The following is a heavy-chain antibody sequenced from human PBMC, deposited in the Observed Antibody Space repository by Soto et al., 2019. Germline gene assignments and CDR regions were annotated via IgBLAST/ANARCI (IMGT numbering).Heavy chain of an antibody. Sequence: PGGSLRVPCAASGFTFSNYAMSWVRQAPGKGLEWVSAISNSGGTTYYADSVKGRFTISRDNSKDTLHLQMNSLRAEDTAVYYCAKTPRQWLVYFDYWGQGTLVTVSS. J-gene: IGHJ4*02. V-gene: IGHV3-23*01. CDR2: ISNSGGTT. CDR3: AKTPRQWLVYFDY. D-gene: IGHD6-19*01. CDR1: GFTFSNYA.